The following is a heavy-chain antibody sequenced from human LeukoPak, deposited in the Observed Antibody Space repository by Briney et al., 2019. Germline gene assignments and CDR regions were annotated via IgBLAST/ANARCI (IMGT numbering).Heavy chain of an antibody. CDR1: GESLNYYY. Sequence: RTSETLSLICAVYGESLNYYYWSWIRQSPEKGLEWIGEVFDGKTTNYNPSLKSRVTISAVTSSNQFSLNLKSVTAADTAVYYCASGAWATRLHSWAQGTLVIVSS. CDR2: VFDGKTT. D-gene: IGHD5-24*01. CDR3: ASGAWATRLHS. V-gene: IGHV4-34*12. J-gene: IGHJ4*02.